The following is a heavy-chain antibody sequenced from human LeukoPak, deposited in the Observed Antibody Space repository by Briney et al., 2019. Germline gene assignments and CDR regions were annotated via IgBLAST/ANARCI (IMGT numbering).Heavy chain of an antibody. CDR2: ISYDGSNK. CDR3: ARDRRAARPYYYYYYMDV. D-gene: IGHD6-6*01. J-gene: IGHJ6*03. Sequence: PGRSLRLSCAASGFTFSSYAMHWVRQAPGKGLEWVAVISYDGSNKYYADSVKGRFTISRDNSKNTLYLQMNSLRAEDTAVYYCARDRRAARPYYYYYYMDVWGKGTTVTVSS. V-gene: IGHV3-30*01. CDR1: GFTFSSYA.